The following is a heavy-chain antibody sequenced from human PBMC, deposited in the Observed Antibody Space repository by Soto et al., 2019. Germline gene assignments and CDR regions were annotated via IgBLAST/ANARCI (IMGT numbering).Heavy chain of an antibody. CDR2: IYWDDDK. CDR1: GFSLSTSGVG. D-gene: IGHD4-17*01. CDR3: AHRRVYGALDY. V-gene: IGHV2-5*02. Sequence: QITLKESGPTLVKPTQTLTLTCTFSGFSLSTSGVGVGWIRQPPGKALEWLALIYWDDDKRYSPSLKSRLTITKYTSKNPVVITMTNMDPVDTATYYGAHRRVYGALDYWGQGTLVTVSS. J-gene: IGHJ4*02.